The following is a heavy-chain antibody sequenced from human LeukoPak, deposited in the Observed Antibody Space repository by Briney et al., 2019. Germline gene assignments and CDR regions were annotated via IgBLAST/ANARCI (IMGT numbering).Heavy chain of an antibody. D-gene: IGHD3-3*01. CDR3: QRQAYDFWGQVTITHLDY. V-gene: IGHV4-38-2*01. CDR1: GYSISSGYY. CDR2: IYHSGST. Sequence: SETLSLTCAVSGYSISSGYYWGWIRQPPGKGLEWIGSIYHSGSTYYNPSLKSRVTISVDTSKNQFSLKLSSVTAADTVVYYWQRQAYDFWGQVTITHLDYWGQGTLVTVSS. J-gene: IGHJ4*02.